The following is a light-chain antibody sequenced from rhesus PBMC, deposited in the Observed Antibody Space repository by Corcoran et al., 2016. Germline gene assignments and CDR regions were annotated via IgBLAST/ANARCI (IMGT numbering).Light chain of an antibody. CDR2: KAS. J-gene: IGKJ2*01. Sequence: DIQKTQSPSPLSAAVGDTVTITCRASQSISSWLAWYQQKPGKAPKLLIDKASRLQSGVPSRFSGSGSGTDFTLSLSRLQSDYFATSYFQQDSSSPFSFGQGTKVEIK. V-gene: IGKV1-22*01. CDR1: QSISSW. CDR3: QQDSSSPFS.